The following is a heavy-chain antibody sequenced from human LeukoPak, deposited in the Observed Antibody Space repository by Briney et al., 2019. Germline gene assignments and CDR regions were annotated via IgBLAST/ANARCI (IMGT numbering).Heavy chain of an antibody. J-gene: IGHJ4*02. CDR3: AKAQHGYTNSPFDY. Sequence: GGSLRLSCAASGFRFNNYAMSWVRQAPGKGLEWVSSISGSATEPHYADSVGGRFTISRDNSRNTLYLHVNSPRAEDTAVYYCAKAQHGYTNSPFDYWGQGTVVTVSS. D-gene: IGHD6-6*01. CDR2: ISGSATEP. CDR1: GFRFNNYA. V-gene: IGHV3-23*01.